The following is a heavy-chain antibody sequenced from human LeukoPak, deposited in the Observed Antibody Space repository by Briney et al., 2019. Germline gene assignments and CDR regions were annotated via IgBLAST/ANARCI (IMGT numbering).Heavy chain of an antibody. CDR2: ISDTGDNT. CDR3: ARGRFNYYYYMDV. CDR1: GFTFSSYV. J-gene: IGHJ6*03. V-gene: IGHV3-23*01. Sequence: GGTLRLSCAASGFTFSSYVMNWVRQAPGKGLEWVSSISDTGDNTYYADSVKGRFTVSRDNSKNTLYLQMNSLRAEDTAVYYCARGRFNYYYYMDVWGKGTTVTVSS. D-gene: IGHD3-10*01.